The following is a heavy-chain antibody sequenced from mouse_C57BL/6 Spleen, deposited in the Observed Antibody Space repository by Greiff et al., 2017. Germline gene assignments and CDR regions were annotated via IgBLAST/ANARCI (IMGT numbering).Heavy chain of an antibody. V-gene: IGHV5-6*01. CDR3: ARQGITTVVADWYFDV. D-gene: IGHD1-1*01. Sequence: EVKLVESGGDLVKPGGSLKLSCAASGFTFSSYGMSWVRQTPDKRLEWVATISSGGSYTYYPDSVKGRFTISRDNAKNTRYLQMSSLKSEDTAMYYCARQGITTVVADWYFDVWGTGTTVTVSS. J-gene: IGHJ1*03. CDR2: ISSGGSYT. CDR1: GFTFSSYG.